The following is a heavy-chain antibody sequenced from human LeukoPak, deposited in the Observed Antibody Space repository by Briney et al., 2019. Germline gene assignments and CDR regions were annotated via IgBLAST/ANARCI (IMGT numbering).Heavy chain of an antibody. CDR2: INSVGTKT. J-gene: IGHJ6*02. D-gene: IGHD1-26*01. CDR3: ATWAFYHGLDV. V-gene: IGHV3-43*02. Sequence: GGSLRLSCAASGFAFQAFDMHWVRQAPGKGLEWVSLINSVGTKTYYADSVRGRFTVSRDNSKNSLYLQMNSLRTEETALYYCATWAFYHGLDVWGQGSTVTISS. CDR1: GFAFQAFD.